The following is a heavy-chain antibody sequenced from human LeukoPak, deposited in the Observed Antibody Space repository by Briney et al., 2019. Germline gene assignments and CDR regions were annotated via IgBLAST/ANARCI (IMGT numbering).Heavy chain of an antibody. CDR1: GFTFSDYY. CDR2: ISSSGSTI. J-gene: IGHJ6*02. V-gene: IGHV3-11*01. D-gene: IGHD2-8*01. CDR3: ARDSMLDYYGMDV. Sequence: PGGSLRLSCAASGFTFSDYYMSWIRQAPGKGLEWVSYISSSGSTIYYTDSVKGRFTISRDNAKNSLYLQMNSLRAEDTAVYYCARDSMLDYYGMDVWGQGTTVTVSS.